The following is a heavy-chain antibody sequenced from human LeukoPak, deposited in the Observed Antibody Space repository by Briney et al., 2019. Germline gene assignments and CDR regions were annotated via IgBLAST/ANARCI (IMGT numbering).Heavy chain of an antibody. CDR2: IYPGDSDT. D-gene: IGHD3-9*01. V-gene: IGHV5-51*01. Sequence: GESLKISCKGSGYSFTKYWLGWVRQMPGKRLEWMGDIYPGDSDTRYSPSFQGQVTISADKSINTAFLQWSSLKASDTAMYYCAITYSVLTGYYEGLDFWGQGTLVTVSS. CDR3: AITYSVLTGYYEGLDF. CDR1: GYSFTKYW. J-gene: IGHJ4*02.